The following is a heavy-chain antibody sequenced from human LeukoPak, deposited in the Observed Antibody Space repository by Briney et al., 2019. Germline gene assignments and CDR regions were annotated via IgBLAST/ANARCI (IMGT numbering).Heavy chain of an antibody. CDR2: INHSGST. Sequence: SETLSLTCAVYGGSFSGYYWSWIRQPPGKGLEWIGEINHSGSTNYNPSLKSRVTISVDTSKNQFSLKLSSVTAADTAVYYCARHGCGYDFWSANPFWVCWFDPWGQGTLVTVSS. CDR1: GGSFSGYY. V-gene: IGHV4-34*01. J-gene: IGHJ5*02. D-gene: IGHD3-3*01. CDR3: ARHGCGYDFWSANPFWVCWFDP.